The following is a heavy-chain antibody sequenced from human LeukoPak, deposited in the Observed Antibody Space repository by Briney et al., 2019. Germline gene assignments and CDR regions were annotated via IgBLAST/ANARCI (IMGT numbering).Heavy chain of an antibody. D-gene: IGHD3-9*01. CDR2: INPSSGGT. CDR1: GYTFTGYY. Sequence: RASVKVSCKASGYTFTGYYMHWVRQAPGQGLEWMGWINPSSGGTNYAQKFQGRVTMTRDTSISTAYMELSRLRSDDTAVYYCARGYYDILTGYPPRYNWFDPWGQGTLVTVSS. J-gene: IGHJ5*02. CDR3: ARGYYDILTGYPPRYNWFDP. V-gene: IGHV1-2*02.